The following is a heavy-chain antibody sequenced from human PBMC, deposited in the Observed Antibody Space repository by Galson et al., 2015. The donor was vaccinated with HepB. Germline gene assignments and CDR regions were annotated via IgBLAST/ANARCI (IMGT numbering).Heavy chain of an antibody. D-gene: IGHD6-19*01. CDR3: AREGLAVADYFDY. CDR2: IWYDGSNK. Sequence: SLRLSCAASGFTFSSYGMHWVRQAPGKGLEWVAVIWYDGSNKYYADSVKGRFTISRDNSKNTLYLQMNSLRAEDTAVYYCAREGLAVADYFDYWGQGTLVTVSS. J-gene: IGHJ4*02. CDR1: GFTFSSYG. V-gene: IGHV3-33*01.